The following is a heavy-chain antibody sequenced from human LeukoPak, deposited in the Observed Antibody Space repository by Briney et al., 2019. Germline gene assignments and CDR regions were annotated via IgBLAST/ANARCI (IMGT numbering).Heavy chain of an antibody. V-gene: IGHV4-59*08. D-gene: IGHD4-17*01. J-gene: IGHJ5*02. Sequence: SETLSLTCAVSGGSISSYSWSWIRQPPGKGLEWIGYIYYSGSTNYNPSLKSRLTISVDTSKNQFSLKLSSVTAADTAVYYCARGMTTGPDPWGQGTLVTVSS. CDR3: ARGMTTGPDP. CDR1: GGSISSYS. CDR2: IYYSGST.